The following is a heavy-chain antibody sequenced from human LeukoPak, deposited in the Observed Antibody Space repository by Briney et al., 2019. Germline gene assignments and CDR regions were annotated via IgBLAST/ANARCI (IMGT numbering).Heavy chain of an antibody. V-gene: IGHV3-53*01. D-gene: IGHD3-22*01. CDR2: IYSGGST. CDR3: ARETYYYDSSGYGSAFDI. Sequence: PGGSLRLSCAASGFTFSSNYMSWVRQAPGKGLEWVSVIYSGGSTYYADSVKGRFTISSDNSKNTLYLQMNSLRAEDTAVYYCARETYYYDSSGYGSAFDIWGQGTMVTVSS. J-gene: IGHJ3*02. CDR1: GFTFSSNY.